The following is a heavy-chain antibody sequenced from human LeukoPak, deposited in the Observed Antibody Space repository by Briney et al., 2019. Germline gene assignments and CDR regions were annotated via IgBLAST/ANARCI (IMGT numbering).Heavy chain of an antibody. CDR1: GGSVSSGSYY. Sequence: SETLSLTCTVSGGSVSSGSYYWSWIRQPPGKGLEWIGYIYYSGSTNYNPSLKSRVTISVDTSKNQFSLKLSSVTAADTAVCYCARGLYYDSSFDYWGQGTLVTVSS. V-gene: IGHV4-61*01. D-gene: IGHD3-22*01. J-gene: IGHJ4*02. CDR3: ARGLYYDSSFDY. CDR2: IYYSGST.